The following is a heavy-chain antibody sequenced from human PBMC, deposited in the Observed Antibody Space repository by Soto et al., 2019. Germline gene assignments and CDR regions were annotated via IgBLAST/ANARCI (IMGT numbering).Heavy chain of an antibody. CDR3: ARDKNDIVTYQYSGMDV. CDR1: GFTFSSYS. D-gene: IGHD3-9*01. V-gene: IGHV3-48*01. Sequence: EVQLVESGGGLVQPGGSLRLSCAASGFTFSSYSMNWVRQAPGKGLEWLSYITSSSSTIWNADSVKGRFSISRDNAKNSMYLEMNSLRVEDTAVYYCARDKNDIVTYQYSGMDVWGQGTTVTVAS. CDR2: ITSSSSTI. J-gene: IGHJ6*02.